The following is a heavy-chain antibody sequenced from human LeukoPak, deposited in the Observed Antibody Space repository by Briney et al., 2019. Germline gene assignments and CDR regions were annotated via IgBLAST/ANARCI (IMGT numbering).Heavy chain of an antibody. CDR1: GFTVSSDY. D-gene: IGHD1-26*01. V-gene: IGHV3-53*01. Sequence: GGSLRLSCAASGFTVSSDYMNWVRQAPGKGLEWVSVIQSGGTTYYADSVKGRFTISRDISKNTLYLQMDSLRAEDTTVYYCTREPWGAKGAAWGMDVWGQGTTVTVSS. CDR3: TREPWGAKGAAWGMDV. CDR2: IQSGGTT. J-gene: IGHJ6*02.